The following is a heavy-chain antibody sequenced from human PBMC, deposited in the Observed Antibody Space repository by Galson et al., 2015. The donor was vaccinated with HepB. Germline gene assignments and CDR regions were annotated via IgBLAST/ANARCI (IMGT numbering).Heavy chain of an antibody. Sequence: SLRLSCAASGFTFSSYWMSWVRQAPGKGLEWVANIKQDGSEKYYVDSVKGRFTISRDNAKNSLYLQMNSLRAEDTAVYYCAREETAAAGDFDYWGQGTLVTVSS. CDR2: IKQDGSEK. CDR3: AREETAAAGDFDY. D-gene: IGHD6-13*01. J-gene: IGHJ4*02. V-gene: IGHV3-7*01. CDR1: GFTFSSYW.